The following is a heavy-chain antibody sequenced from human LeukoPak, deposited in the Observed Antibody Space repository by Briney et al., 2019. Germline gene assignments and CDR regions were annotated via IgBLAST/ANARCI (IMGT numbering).Heavy chain of an antibody. V-gene: IGHV2-5*02. Sequence: ESGPTLVNPTQTLTLTCTFSGFSLSTSGVGVGWIRQPPGKALEWLALIYWDDDKRYSPSLKSRLTITKDTYKNQVVLTMTNMDPVDTATYYCAHRTAYYYDSSGYYAYYFDYWGQGTLVTVSS. CDR1: GFSLSTSGVG. D-gene: IGHD3-22*01. J-gene: IGHJ4*02. CDR3: AHRTAYYYDSSGYYAYYFDY. CDR2: IYWDDDK.